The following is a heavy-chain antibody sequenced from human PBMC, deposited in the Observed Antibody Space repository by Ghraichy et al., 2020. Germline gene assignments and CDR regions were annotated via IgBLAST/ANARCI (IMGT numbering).Heavy chain of an antibody. D-gene: IGHD6-6*01. J-gene: IGHJ6*02. V-gene: IGHV3-21*01. CDR3: ARAQLVPGPEYYGMDV. Sequence: GGSLRLSCAASGFTFSSYSMNWVRQAPGKGLEWVSSISSSSSYIYYADSVKGRFTISRDNAKNSLYLQMNSLRAEDTAVYYCARAQLVPGPEYYGMDVWGQGTTVTVSS. CDR2: ISSSSSYI. CDR1: GFTFSSYS.